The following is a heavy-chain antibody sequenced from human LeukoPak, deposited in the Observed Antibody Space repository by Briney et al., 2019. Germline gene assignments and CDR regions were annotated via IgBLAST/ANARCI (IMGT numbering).Heavy chain of an antibody. J-gene: IGHJ4*02. Sequence: PGGSLRLSCAASGFTFSSYSMNWVRQAPGKGLEWVSYISSSSSTIYYADSVKGRFTISRDNAKNSLYLQMNSLRAEDTAVYYCARDQKQQSLNYWGQGTLVTVSS. CDR2: ISSSSSTI. V-gene: IGHV3-48*01. CDR3: ARDQKQQSLNY. D-gene: IGHD6-13*01. CDR1: GFTFSSYS.